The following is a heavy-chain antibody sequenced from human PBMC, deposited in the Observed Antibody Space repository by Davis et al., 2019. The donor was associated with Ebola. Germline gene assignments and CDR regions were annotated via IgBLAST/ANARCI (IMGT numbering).Heavy chain of an antibody. CDR3: VKDRFTVVVVHGGFDY. CDR2: ISSNGETT. Sequence: GGSLRPSCSASGFTFSSYAMHWVRQAPGKGLESASRISSNGETTYYAESVKGRFTISRDNSKDTLYLHMKSLTTEDTAVYYCVKDRFTVVVVHGGFDYWGQGTLVTVSS. CDR1: GFTFSSYA. V-gene: IGHV3-64D*06. D-gene: IGHD2-15*01. J-gene: IGHJ4*02.